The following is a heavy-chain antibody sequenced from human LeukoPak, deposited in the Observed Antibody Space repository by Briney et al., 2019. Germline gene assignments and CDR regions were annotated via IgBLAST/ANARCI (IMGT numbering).Heavy chain of an antibody. V-gene: IGHV4-31*03. CDR1: GASISSGGYY. J-gene: IGHJ1*01. CDR3: ARGPHCSSTSCYSEYFHH. D-gene: IGHD2-2*01. Sequence: SQTLSLTCTVSGASISSGGYYWSWIRQHPGKGLGWIGYFSYSGSPYYNPSLKSRVTISVDTSRNQFSLKLSSVTAADTAVYYCARGPHCSSTSCYSEYFHHWGQGTLVTVSS. CDR2: FSYSGSP.